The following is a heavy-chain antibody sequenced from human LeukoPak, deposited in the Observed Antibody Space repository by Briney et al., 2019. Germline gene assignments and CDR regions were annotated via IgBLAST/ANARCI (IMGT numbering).Heavy chain of an antibody. V-gene: IGHV1-46*01. CDR2: INPSSGGA. J-gene: IGHJ5*02. D-gene: IGHD3-10*01. CDR3: ARDGNYYGSGAGPDSWFDP. Sequence: ASVKVSCKASGYTFAAYYMHWARQAPGQGLEWMGIINPSSGGATYAQKFQGRVTMTRDTFTSTVYMELSSLRSEDTAVYYCARDGNYYGSGAGPDSWFDPWGQGTLVTVSS. CDR1: GYTFAAYY.